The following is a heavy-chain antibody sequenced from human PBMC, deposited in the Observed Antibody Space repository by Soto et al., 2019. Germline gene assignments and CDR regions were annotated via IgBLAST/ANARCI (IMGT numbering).Heavy chain of an antibody. J-gene: IGHJ4*02. CDR3: AKRNLG. V-gene: IGHV3-23*01. D-gene: IGHD7-27*01. CDR2: ISGSGGST. Sequence: EVQLLASGGGLVQPGESLRLSCAASGFTFSTYAMSWVRQAPGKGPEWVSSISGSGGSTFYADPVKGRFTISRDNSKNTLYLQMNSLRAEDTAIYYCAKRNLGWGQGTLVSVSS. CDR1: GFTFSTYA.